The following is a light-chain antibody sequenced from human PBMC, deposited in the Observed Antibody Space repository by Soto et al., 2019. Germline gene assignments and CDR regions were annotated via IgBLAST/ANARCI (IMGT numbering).Light chain of an antibody. CDR3: SSYTTSNTRQIV. V-gene: IGLV2-14*01. CDR1: SSDVGGYTY. J-gene: IGLJ1*01. CDR2: DVS. Sequence: SALTQPASVSGSPGQAITISCTGTSSDVGGYTYVSWYQQHPGKAPKFIIYDVSNRPSGVSNRFSGSKSGNTASLTISGLQAEDEADYYCSSYTTSNTRQIVFGTGTKVTXL.